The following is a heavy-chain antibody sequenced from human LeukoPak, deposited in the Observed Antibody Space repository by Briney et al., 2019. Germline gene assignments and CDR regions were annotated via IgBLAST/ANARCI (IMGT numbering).Heavy chain of an antibody. D-gene: IGHD6-13*01. CDR3: AKDTGITPSGISGFFDF. V-gene: IGHV3-43*02. J-gene: IGHJ4*02. Sequence: AGGSLRLSCAASGFSFDDYAMHWVRQAPGKGLEWVSLISGDGDSTYYADSVKGRFTISRDNSKDSLYLQMYSLGTEDTALYYCAKDTGITPSGISGFFDFWGQGTLVTVSS. CDR1: GFSFDDYA. CDR2: ISGDGDST.